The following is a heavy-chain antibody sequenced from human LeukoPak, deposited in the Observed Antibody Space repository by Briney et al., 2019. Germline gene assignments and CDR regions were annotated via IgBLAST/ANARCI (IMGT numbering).Heavy chain of an antibody. D-gene: IGHD1-26*01. CDR1: GFTFGDYA. Sequence: GRSLRLSCTASGFTFGDYAMNWVRQAPGKGLEWLSYISGSGDTIYYADSVKGRFTIFRDNPKNSLYLQMNSLRAEDTAVYYCARDLSTVGATAFDIWGQGTMVTVSS. CDR3: ARDLSTVGATAFDI. CDR2: ISGSGDTI. V-gene: IGHV3-48*03. J-gene: IGHJ3*02.